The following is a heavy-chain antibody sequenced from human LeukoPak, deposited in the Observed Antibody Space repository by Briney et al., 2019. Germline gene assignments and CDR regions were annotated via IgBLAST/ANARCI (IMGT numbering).Heavy chain of an antibody. V-gene: IGHV3-9*01. CDR2: ISYNSDTI. J-gene: IGHJ2*01. Sequence: PGRSLRLSCAASGFTFDDYAMHWVRQAPGKGLEWVSGISYNSDTIAYADSVKGRFTISGDNAKNSLYLQMNSLRAEDTALYYCAKDYCGGDCYSGWYFDLWGRGTLVTVSS. CDR1: GFTFDDYA. D-gene: IGHD2-21*02. CDR3: AKDYCGGDCYSGWYFDL.